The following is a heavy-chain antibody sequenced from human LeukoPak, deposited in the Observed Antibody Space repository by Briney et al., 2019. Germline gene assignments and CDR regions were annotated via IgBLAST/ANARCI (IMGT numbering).Heavy chain of an antibody. D-gene: IGHD2-2*01. Sequence: GASVKVSCKASGYTFTSYGISWVRQAPGQGLEWMGWISAYNGNTNYAQKLQGRVTMTTDTSTSTAYMELRSLRSDDTAVYYCARVSGYCSSTSCYVYYYYMDVWGKGTTVTISS. CDR3: ARVSGYCSSTSCYVYYYYMDV. CDR2: ISAYNGNT. J-gene: IGHJ6*03. CDR1: GYTFTSYG. V-gene: IGHV1-18*01.